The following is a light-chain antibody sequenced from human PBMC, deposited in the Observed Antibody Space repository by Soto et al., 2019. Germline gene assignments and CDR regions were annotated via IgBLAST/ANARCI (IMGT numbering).Light chain of an antibody. V-gene: IGLV2-14*01. Sequence: TQPASVSGSPGQSITISCTGSSSDVGAYNYVSWYQQHPGKAPKLMIYDVSDRPSGVSNRLSGSKSGNTASLTISGLQPEDEADYYCSSYTSSSTYVFGTGTKVTVL. CDR2: DVS. CDR3: SSYTSSSTYV. CDR1: SSDVGAYNY. J-gene: IGLJ1*01.